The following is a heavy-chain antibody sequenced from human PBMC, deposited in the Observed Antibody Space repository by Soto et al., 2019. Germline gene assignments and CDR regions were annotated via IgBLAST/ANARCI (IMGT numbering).Heavy chain of an antibody. CDR2: IIPIVGTA. V-gene: IGHV1-69*06. Sequence: QVQLVQSGAEVKKPGSSVKVSCKASGGTFTNYAIGWVRQAPGQGLEWMGGIIPIVGTADYAQNFQGRVTITADRSTSTVFMQLSSLRSEDTAVYYCALRHTWHYEEWYFALWGRGTLVTVSS. CDR1: GGTFTNYA. CDR3: ALRHTWHYEEWYFAL. D-gene: IGHD1-7*01. J-gene: IGHJ2*01.